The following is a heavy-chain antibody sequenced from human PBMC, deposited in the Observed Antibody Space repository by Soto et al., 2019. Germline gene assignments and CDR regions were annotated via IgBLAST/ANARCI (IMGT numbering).Heavy chain of an antibody. CDR1: GVSIRSDGFY. Sequence: PAETLSLTCTVSGVSIRSDGFYWTWVRPLPGKGLEWGVIIYYSGSTYYNPSLKSRITISMDSSRNQFFVRLSSVTAADMAVYYVAGGPRNLSGSFYYGMDVWGQGTTVTVSS. V-gene: IGHV4-31*03. D-gene: IGHD6-13*01. J-gene: IGHJ6*02. CDR3: AGGPRNLSGSFYYGMDV. CDR2: IYYSGST.